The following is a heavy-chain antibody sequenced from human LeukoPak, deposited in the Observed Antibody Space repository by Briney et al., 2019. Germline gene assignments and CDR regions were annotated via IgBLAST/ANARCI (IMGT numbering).Heavy chain of an antibody. CDR1: GGTFSSYA. D-gene: IGHD3-22*01. CDR3: ATSLGLLSGHYYYYYMDV. J-gene: IGHJ6*03. Sequence: SVTVSCKASGGTFSSYAISWVRQAPGQGLEWMGGIIPIFGTANYAQTFQGRVTITADESTSTAYMELSSLRSEDTAVYYCATSLGLLSGHYYYYYMDVWGKGTTVTVSS. CDR2: IIPIFGTA. V-gene: IGHV1-69*01.